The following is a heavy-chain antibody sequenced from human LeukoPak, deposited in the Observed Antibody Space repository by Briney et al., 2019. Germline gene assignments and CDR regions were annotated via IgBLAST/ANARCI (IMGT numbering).Heavy chain of an antibody. V-gene: IGHV3-23*03. J-gene: IGHJ4*02. CDR3: AALARDY. CDR2: IHNDGST. D-gene: IGHD3-3*02. CDR1: GFTFSSYA. Sequence: PGGSLRLSCAASGFTFSSYAMTWVRQAPGEGLEWASVIHNDGSTYYTDSVKGRFTISRDNSKNTLYLQMNSLRVEDTAVYYCAALARDYWGQGTLVTVSS.